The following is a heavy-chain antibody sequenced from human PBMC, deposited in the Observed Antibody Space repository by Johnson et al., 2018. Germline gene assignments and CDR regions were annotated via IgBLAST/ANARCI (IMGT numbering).Heavy chain of an antibody. D-gene: IGHD4-23*01. CDR1: GFTFSSYP. CDR3: ARDSPGGNPHDAFDV. Sequence: QVQLVQSGGGVVQPGRSLRLSCAASGFTFSSYPMHWVRQAPGKGLEWVAIISYDGSNKYYADSVKGRFIISRDNSKNTLYLQMNSLRGDDTAMYYCARDSPGGNPHDAFDVWGQGTMVTVSS. CDR2: ISYDGSNK. J-gene: IGHJ3*01. V-gene: IGHV3-30-3*01.